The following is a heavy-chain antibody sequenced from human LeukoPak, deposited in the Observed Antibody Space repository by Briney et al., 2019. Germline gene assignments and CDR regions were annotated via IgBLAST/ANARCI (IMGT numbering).Heavy chain of an antibody. CDR3: ARYTAIEYYLDY. CDR1: GGSISSSSYY. V-gene: IGHV4-39*07. CDR2: IYYSGST. J-gene: IGHJ4*02. D-gene: IGHD5-18*01. Sequence: SETLSLTCTVSGGSISSSSYYWGWIRQPPGKGLEWIGSIYYSGSTYYNPSLKSRVTISVDTSKNQFSLKLSSVTAADTAVYYCARYTAIEYYLDYWGQGTLVTVSS.